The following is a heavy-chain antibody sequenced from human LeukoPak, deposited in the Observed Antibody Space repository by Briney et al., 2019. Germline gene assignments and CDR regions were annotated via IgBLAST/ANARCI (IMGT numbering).Heavy chain of an antibody. CDR1: GYTFTSYG. Sequence: GASVKVSCKASGYTFTSYGISWVRQAPGQGLEWMGWISAYNGNTNYAQKLQGRVTMTTDTSTSTAYMELRSLRSDDTAVYYCARRGYDSSGYYYYYYMDVWGKGTTVTVSS. D-gene: IGHD3-22*01. V-gene: IGHV1-18*01. CDR2: ISAYNGNT. CDR3: ARRGYDSSGYYYYYYMDV. J-gene: IGHJ6*03.